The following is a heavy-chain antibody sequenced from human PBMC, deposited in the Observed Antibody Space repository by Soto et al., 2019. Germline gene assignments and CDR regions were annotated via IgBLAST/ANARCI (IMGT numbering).Heavy chain of an antibody. CDR2: IYHGLSI. V-gene: IGHV4-34*01. Sequence: PSETLSLTCAVYSGSFSGYYWIWIRQPPGKGLEWIGEIYHGLSIVYNPSLKSRVTISGDSSKNQFSLKLSSVTAADTAVYYCARHGGYYFDYWGQGTLVTVSS. CDR1: SGSFSGYY. D-gene: IGHD3-16*01. CDR3: ARHGGYYFDY. J-gene: IGHJ4*02.